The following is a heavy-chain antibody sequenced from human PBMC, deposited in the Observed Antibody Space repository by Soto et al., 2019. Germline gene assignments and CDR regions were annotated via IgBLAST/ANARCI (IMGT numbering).Heavy chain of an antibody. CDR1: GGSISTSNYY. D-gene: IGHD4-17*01. V-gene: IGHV4-39*01. Sequence: QLQLQESGPGLVKPSETLSLTCTVSGGSISTSNYYWGWIRQPPGKGLEWIGSIYYSGSTYYNPSLKGRVTMPVDTSKSQFSLKLTSVTAADTAVYYCARVSEYGDYRGGVYGFDIWGQGTMVTVSS. J-gene: IGHJ3*02. CDR3: ARVSEYGDYRGGVYGFDI. CDR2: IYYSGST.